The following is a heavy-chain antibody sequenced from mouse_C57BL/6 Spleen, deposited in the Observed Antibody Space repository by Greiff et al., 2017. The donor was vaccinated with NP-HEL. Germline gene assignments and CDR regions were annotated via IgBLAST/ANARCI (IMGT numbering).Heavy chain of an antibody. V-gene: IGHV5-17*01. CDR2: ISSGSSTI. D-gene: IGHD4-1*01. Sequence: EVKLVESGGGLVKPGGSLKLSCAASGFTFSDYGMHWVRQAPEKGLEWVAYISSGSSTIYYADTVKGRFTISRDNAKNTLFLQMTSLRSEDTAMYYCARGDRELGHFDYWGQGTTLTVSS. J-gene: IGHJ2*01. CDR1: GFTFSDYG. CDR3: ARGDRELGHFDY.